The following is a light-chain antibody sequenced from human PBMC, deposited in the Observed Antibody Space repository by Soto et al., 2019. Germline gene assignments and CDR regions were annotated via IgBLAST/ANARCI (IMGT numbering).Light chain of an antibody. V-gene: IGKV1-5*01. CDR1: QNIFTW. CDR2: DAS. J-gene: IGKJ4*01. CDR3: QQYNTHS. Sequence: DIQITQSPSTLSASVWDTVTMTCRASQNIFTWLAWYQHKPGKAPKLLMYDASILESGVPSRFSGSGSGTQFTLTISSLQSDDFGTYYCQQYNTHSFGGGTKVDIK.